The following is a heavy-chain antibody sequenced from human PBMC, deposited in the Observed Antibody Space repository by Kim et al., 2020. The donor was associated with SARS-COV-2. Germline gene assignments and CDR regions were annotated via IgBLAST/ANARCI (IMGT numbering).Heavy chain of an antibody. Sequence: ASVKVSCKASGYTFTGYPMNWVRQAPGQGLEWMGYLNTNTGNPLYAQGFTGRFVFSLDTSVSTAYLQISSLKPEDTAVYYCARGSLAVAAQGGYWGQGTLVTVSS. CDR2: LNTNTGNP. J-gene: IGHJ4*02. D-gene: IGHD6-19*01. V-gene: IGHV7-4-1*02. CDR1: GYTFTGYP. CDR3: ARGSLAVAAQGGY.